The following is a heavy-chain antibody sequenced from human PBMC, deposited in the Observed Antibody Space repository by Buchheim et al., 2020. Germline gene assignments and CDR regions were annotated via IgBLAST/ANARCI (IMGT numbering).Heavy chain of an antibody. D-gene: IGHD3-10*01. V-gene: IGHV1-69*02. J-gene: IGHJ6*02. CDR3: ATRITMVRGVIGYYGMDV. Sequence: QVHLVQSGAEVKKPGSSVKVSCKASGGTFSSYTINWVRQAPGQGLEWMGRIIPMLGLANYAQGFQGRVRITADKSTSTAYMELSSLRSEDTAVYYCATRITMVRGVIGYYGMDVWGQGTT. CDR1: GGTFSSYT. CDR2: IIPMLGLA.